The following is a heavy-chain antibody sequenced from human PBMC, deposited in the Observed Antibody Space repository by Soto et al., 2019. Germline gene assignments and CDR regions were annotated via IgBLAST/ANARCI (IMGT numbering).Heavy chain of an antibody. CDR1: GGSLSTNP. D-gene: IGHD2-15*01. V-gene: IGHV1-69*06. J-gene: IGHJ4*02. CDR2: TGSGTGPG. Sequence: QVQLVQSGTEVKKPGSSVKISCKASGGSLSTNPISWVRQSPGQGLEWMGGTGSGTGPGNHAQKFQGRLTVTADKSTSTVYMELTNLSSEDRAVYYCARRDSGGFYRFFDSWGQGTLVTVSS. CDR3: ARRDSGGFYRFFDS.